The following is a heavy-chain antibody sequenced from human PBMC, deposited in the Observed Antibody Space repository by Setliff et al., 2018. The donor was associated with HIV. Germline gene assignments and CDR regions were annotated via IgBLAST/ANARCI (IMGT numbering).Heavy chain of an antibody. Sequence: GASVKVSCKASGYTLTQYGFSWVRQAPGQGLEWMGWISDYNGDINYAQKFQGRVTVTTDTSTSTAYMEVRSLGSDDTAVYYCARGAARGNSFDYWGQGTLVTVSS. CDR1: GYTLTQYG. CDR3: ARGAARGNSFDY. J-gene: IGHJ4*02. V-gene: IGHV1-18*01. D-gene: IGHD6-6*01. CDR2: ISDYNGDI.